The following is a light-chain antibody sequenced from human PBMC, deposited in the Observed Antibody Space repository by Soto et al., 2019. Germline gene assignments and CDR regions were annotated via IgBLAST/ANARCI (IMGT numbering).Light chain of an antibody. CDR2: GAS. V-gene: IGKV3-15*01. CDR3: QHYNNWPLT. Sequence: EIVMTQSPATLSVSPGERATLSCRASQSVSSKLAWYQQKPGQAPRLLIYGASTRATGIPARFSGSGSGTEFTLTISSLQSEDFAVYYCQHYNNWPLTFGGGTKVEIK. J-gene: IGKJ4*01. CDR1: QSVSSK.